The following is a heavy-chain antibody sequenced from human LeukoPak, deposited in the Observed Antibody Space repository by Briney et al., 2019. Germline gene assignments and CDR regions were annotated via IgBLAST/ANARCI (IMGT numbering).Heavy chain of an antibody. CDR3: ARDPAPLGY. V-gene: IGHV3-48*03. CDR1: GFTFSSDE. J-gene: IGHJ4*02. CDR2: ISSSGSTI. D-gene: IGHD2-2*01. Sequence: GGSLRLSCAASGFTFSSDEMNWVRQAPAKGLEWVSYISSSGSTIYYADSVKGRFTISRDNAKNSLYLQMNSLRAEDTAVYYCARDPAPLGYWGQGTLVTVSS.